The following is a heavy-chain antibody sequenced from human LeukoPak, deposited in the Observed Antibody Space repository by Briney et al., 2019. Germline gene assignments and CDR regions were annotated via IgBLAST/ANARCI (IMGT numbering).Heavy chain of an antibody. Sequence: GGSLRLSCAASGFTFSSYWMSWVRQAPGKGLEWVANIKQDGSEKYYVDSVKGRSTISRDNAKNSLHLQMNRLRAEDTAVYYCARGTIAAAGYYYFDYWGQGTQVTVSS. CDR1: GFTFSSYW. CDR3: ARGTIAAAGYYYFDY. V-gene: IGHV3-7*04. D-gene: IGHD6-13*01. CDR2: IKQDGSEK. J-gene: IGHJ4*02.